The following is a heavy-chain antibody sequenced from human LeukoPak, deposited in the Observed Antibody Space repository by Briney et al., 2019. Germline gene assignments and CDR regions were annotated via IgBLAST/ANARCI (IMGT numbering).Heavy chain of an antibody. D-gene: IGHD2-15*01. Sequence: SETLSLTCAAYGGSFSGYYWSWIRQPPGKGLEWIGEINHSGSTNYNPSLKSRVTISVDTSKNQFSLKLSSVTAADTAVYYCARVRDIVVVVAATPYYYMDVWGKGTTVTVSS. CDR2: INHSGST. V-gene: IGHV4-34*01. J-gene: IGHJ6*03. CDR1: GGSFSGYY. CDR3: ARVRDIVVVVAATPYYYMDV.